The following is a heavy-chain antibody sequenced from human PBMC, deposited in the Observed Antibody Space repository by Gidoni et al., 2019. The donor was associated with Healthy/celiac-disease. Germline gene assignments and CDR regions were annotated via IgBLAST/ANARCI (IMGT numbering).Heavy chain of an antibody. Sequence: EVQLVESGGGLVQPGGSLRLSCAASGFTFSSYSMNWVRQAPGKGLEWGASISSSSSYIYYADSVKGRFTISRDNAKNSLYLQMNSLRAEDTAVYYCARDGSKEVSAGPTGGYWGQGTLVTVSS. CDR1: GFTFSSYS. CDR2: ISSSSSYI. D-gene: IGHD3-10*01. V-gene: IGHV3-21*01. J-gene: IGHJ4*02. CDR3: ARDGSKEVSAGPTGGY.